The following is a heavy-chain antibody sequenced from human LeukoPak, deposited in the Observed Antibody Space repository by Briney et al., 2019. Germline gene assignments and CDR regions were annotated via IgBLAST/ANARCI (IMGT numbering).Heavy chain of an antibody. CDR1: GFTFSSYA. J-gene: IGHJ6*03. CDR3: ASPLPGRYYMDV. Sequence: GGSLRLSCAASGFTFSSYAMSWVREAPGKGLEWVSAISGSGGSTYYADSVKGRFTISRDNAKNSLYLQMNSLRAEDTAVYYCASPLPGRYYMDVWGKGTTVTVSS. V-gene: IGHV3-23*01. CDR2: ISGSGGST.